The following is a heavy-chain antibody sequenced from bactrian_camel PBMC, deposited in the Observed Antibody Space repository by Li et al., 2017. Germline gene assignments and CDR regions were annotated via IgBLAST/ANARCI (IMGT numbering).Heavy chain of an antibody. Sequence: HVQLVESGGDSAQTGGSLRLSCVVSPDSVNDICLAWFRQVPGKEREGISVLAIDGTISYADAVEGRFTISGDNAKNTLYLQLNSLKTEDTGMYYCTVLQGPWVGFGYWGQGTQVTVS. CDR3: TVLQGPWVGFGY. CDR2: LAIDGTI. CDR1: PDSVNDIC. D-gene: IGHD5*01. J-gene: IGHJ6*01. V-gene: IGHV3S60*01.